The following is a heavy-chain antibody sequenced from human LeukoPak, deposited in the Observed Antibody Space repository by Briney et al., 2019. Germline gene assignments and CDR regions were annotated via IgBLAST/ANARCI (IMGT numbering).Heavy chain of an antibody. Sequence: GASVKVSCKASGGTFSSYAISWVRQAPGQGLEWMGGIIPIFGTANYAQKFQGRVTITADKSTSTAYMELSSLRSEDTAVYYCARVRGGWRFSYYYYYYMDVWGKGTTVTVSS. CDR2: IIPIFGTA. J-gene: IGHJ6*03. CDR1: GGTFSSYA. V-gene: IGHV1-69*06. CDR3: ARVRGGWRFSYYYYYYMDV. D-gene: IGHD6-19*01.